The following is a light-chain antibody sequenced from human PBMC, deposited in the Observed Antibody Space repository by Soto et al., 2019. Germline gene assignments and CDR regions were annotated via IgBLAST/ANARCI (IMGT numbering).Light chain of an antibody. Sequence: DIQVTQSPSSLSASVGDKVNITCRASQSIITSLNWYQQKLGRAPKLLIYSASNLQFGVPARFSGSRSESDFTLTISSLQPEDFATYFCQQSYTTPYTFGQGTKLEIK. CDR2: SAS. J-gene: IGKJ2*01. CDR3: QQSYTTPYT. CDR1: QSIITS. V-gene: IGKV1-39*01.